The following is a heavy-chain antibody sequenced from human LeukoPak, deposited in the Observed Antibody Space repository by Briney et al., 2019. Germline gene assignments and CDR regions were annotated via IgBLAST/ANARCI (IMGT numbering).Heavy chain of an antibody. Sequence: SVKVSCKASGGTFSSYAISWVRQAPGQGLEWMGRIIPILGIANYAQKFQGRVTITAGKSTSTAYMELSSLRSEDTAVYYCARDHSNHAFDIWGQGTMVTVSS. J-gene: IGHJ3*02. CDR2: IIPILGIA. D-gene: IGHD4-11*01. CDR1: GGTFSSYA. V-gene: IGHV1-69*04. CDR3: ARDHSNHAFDI.